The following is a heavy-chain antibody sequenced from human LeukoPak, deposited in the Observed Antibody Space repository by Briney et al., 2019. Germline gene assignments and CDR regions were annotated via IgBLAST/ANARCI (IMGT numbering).Heavy chain of an antibody. CDR3: ARGMVRWKREWDFDY. J-gene: IGHJ4*02. Sequence: PGGSLRLSCAASGFTFSSYGMHWVRQAPGKGLEWVANIKQDGSEKYYVDSVKGRFTISRDNAKNSLYLQMNSLRAEDTAVYYCARGMVRWKREWDFDYWGQGTLVTVSS. V-gene: IGHV3-7*01. CDR1: GFTFSSYG. CDR2: IKQDGSEK. D-gene: IGHD4-23*01.